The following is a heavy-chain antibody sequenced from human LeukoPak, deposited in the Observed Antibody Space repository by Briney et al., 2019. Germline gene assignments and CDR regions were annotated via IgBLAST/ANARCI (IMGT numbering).Heavy chain of an antibody. J-gene: IGHJ6*02. Sequence: SETLSLTCAVYGGSFSGYYWSWIRQPPGKGLEWIGEINHSGSTNYNPSLKSRVTISVDTSKNQFSLKLSSATAADTAVYYCARGTYGSGSYYYYYGMDVWGQGTTVTVSS. V-gene: IGHV4-34*01. CDR1: GGSFSGYY. CDR3: ARGTYGSGSYYYYYGMDV. CDR2: INHSGST. D-gene: IGHD3-10*01.